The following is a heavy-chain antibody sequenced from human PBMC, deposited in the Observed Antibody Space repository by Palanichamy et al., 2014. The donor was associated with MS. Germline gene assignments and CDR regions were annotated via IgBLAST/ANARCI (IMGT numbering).Heavy chain of an antibody. J-gene: IGHJ3*02. V-gene: IGHV2-5*01. D-gene: IGHD1-26*01. CDR1: GFSLTTNGVG. Sequence: QFTLRESGPTLVKPTQTLTLTCTFSGFSLTTNGVGVGWIRQPPGKALEWLALIYWNDDKRYSPSLKSRLTVTKDTSTNQVVLTMTNMDPVDTATYYCAHISGTYLNDACDIWGQGTTVTVSS. CDR2: IYWNDDK. CDR3: AHISGTYLNDACDI.